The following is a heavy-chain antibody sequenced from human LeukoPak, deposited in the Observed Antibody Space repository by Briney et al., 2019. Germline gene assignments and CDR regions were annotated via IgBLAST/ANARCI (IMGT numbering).Heavy chain of an antibody. CDR3: ARGVGRAVPLTD. J-gene: IGHJ4*02. CDR2: IYSGGSI. V-gene: IGHV3-66*01. D-gene: IGHD1-26*01. CDR1: GFLFHVYT. Sequence: GGSLRLSCRTSGFLFHVYTMTWVRQAPGKGLEWVSVIYSGGSIYYADSVKGRFTISRDNSKNTLYLQMNSLRAEDTAVYYCARGVGRAVPLTDWGQGTLVTVSS.